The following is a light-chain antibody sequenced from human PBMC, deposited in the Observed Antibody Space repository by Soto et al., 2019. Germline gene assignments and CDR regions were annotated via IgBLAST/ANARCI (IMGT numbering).Light chain of an antibody. CDR3: QQYGRSPT. CDR2: DAS. V-gene: IGKV3-20*01. J-gene: IGKJ1*01. Sequence: EIVLTHSPGTLSLSPGERVTLSCRASQSLSSGYLAWYQQKFGQAPRLLIYDASRRATGIPERFSGSGSGTDFTLTINRLEPEDFAVYYCQQYGRSPTFGLGTKVDIK. CDR1: QSLSSGY.